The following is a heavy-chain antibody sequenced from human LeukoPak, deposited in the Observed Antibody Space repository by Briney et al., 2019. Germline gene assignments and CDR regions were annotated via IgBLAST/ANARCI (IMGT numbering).Heavy chain of an antibody. Sequence: PSETLSLTCAVYGGSFSGYYWSWIRHPPGKGLEWIGEINHSGSTNYNPSLKSRVTISVDTSKNQFSLKLSSVTAADTAVYYCARPEAVAGTGAFDIWGQGTMVTVSS. J-gene: IGHJ3*02. V-gene: IGHV4-34*01. CDR2: INHSGST. CDR1: GGSFSGYY. CDR3: ARPEAVAGTGAFDI. D-gene: IGHD6-19*01.